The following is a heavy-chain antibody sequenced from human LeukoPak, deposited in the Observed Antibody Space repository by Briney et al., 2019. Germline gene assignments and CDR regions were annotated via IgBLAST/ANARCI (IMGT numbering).Heavy chain of an antibody. Sequence: SETLSLTCSVSGGSISTYYWSWIRQPPGKGLECIGYIYYSGSTNYNPSLKSRVTISVDTSKNQFSLRLTSVTAADTAVYYCARGNPTHYDIDIWGQGTMVTVSS. CDR2: IYYSGST. D-gene: IGHD3-9*01. J-gene: IGHJ3*02. CDR1: GGSISTYY. CDR3: ARGNPTHYDIDI. V-gene: IGHV4-59*01.